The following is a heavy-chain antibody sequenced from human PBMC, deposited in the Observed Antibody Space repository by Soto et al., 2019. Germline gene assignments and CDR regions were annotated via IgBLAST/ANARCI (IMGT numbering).Heavy chain of an antibody. CDR2: INPSGGST. J-gene: IGHJ4*02. Sequence: QVQLVQSGAEVTKPGASVKVSCKASGYTFTNHYMHWVRQAPGQGLEWMGVINPSGGSTDYAQKFLGRVTMTRDTPTSTVYMEVSSLRSEDTAVFYCAREGNGYNLGPSVDFDYWGQGTLVTVSS. CDR3: AREGNGYNLGPSVDFDY. CDR1: GYTFTNHY. V-gene: IGHV1-46*01. D-gene: IGHD5-12*01.